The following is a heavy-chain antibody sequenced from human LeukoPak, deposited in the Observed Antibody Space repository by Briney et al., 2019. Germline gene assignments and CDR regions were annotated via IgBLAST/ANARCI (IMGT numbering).Heavy chain of an antibody. CDR1: GGSISSYY. D-gene: IGHD2-21*02. CDR2: IYYSGST. CDR3: ASHYCGGDCYSSNWFDP. J-gene: IGHJ5*02. V-gene: IGHV4-39*01. Sequence: SETLSLTCTVSGGSISSYYWGWIRQPPGKGLEWIGSIYYSGSTYYNPSLKSRVTISVDTSKNQFSLKLSSVTAADTAVYYCASHYCGGDCYSSNWFDPWGQGTLVTVSS.